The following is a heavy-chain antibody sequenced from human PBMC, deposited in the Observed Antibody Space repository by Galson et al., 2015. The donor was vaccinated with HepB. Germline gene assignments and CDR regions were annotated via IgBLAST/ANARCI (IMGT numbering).Heavy chain of an antibody. CDR2: ISAGGRIQ. CDR1: GFTFSTYS. J-gene: IGHJ2*01. V-gene: IGHV3-30*18. Sequence: SLRLSCADSGFTFSTYSIHWVRQAQGKGPEGEAVISAGGRIQYYADSVRGRFTVSRDNPKNTVYLQMNNLRPGDTAVYYCAKEWLVENWFFDFWGRGTLVTVSS. D-gene: IGHD6-19*01. CDR3: AKEWLVENWFFDF.